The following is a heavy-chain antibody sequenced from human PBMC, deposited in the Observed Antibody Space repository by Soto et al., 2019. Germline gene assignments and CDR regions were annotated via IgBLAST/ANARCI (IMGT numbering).Heavy chain of an antibody. Sequence: EVQLVESGGVVVQPGGSLRLSCAASGFTFDDYTMHWVRQAPGKGLEWVSLISWDGGSTYYADSVKGRFTISRDNSKNSLYLKMNSLSTEDTALYYCAKDINAPSKASYWGSRYYYYYGMDVWGQGTTVTVSS. CDR1: GFTFDDYT. CDR3: AKDINAPSKASYWGSRYYYYYGMDV. D-gene: IGHD1-26*01. CDR2: ISWDGGST. J-gene: IGHJ6*02. V-gene: IGHV3-43*01.